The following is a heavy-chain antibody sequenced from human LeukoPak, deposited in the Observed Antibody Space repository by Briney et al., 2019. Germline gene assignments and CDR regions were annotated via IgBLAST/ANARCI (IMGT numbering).Heavy chain of an antibody. V-gene: IGHV3-30*18. D-gene: IGHD6-19*01. Sequence: GGSLRLSCAASGFTFSSYGMHWVRQAPGKGLEWVAVMSYDGSNKYYVDSVKGRFTISRDNSKNTLYLQMNSLRPEDTAVYYCAKDRGEQWLVTSFDYWGQGTLVTVSS. CDR2: MSYDGSNK. CDR3: AKDRGEQWLVTSFDY. J-gene: IGHJ4*02. CDR1: GFTFSSYG.